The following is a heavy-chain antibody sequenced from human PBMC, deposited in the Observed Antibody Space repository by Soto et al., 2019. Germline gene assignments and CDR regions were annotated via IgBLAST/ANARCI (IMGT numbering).Heavy chain of an antibody. CDR3: VKDESINWYSGHFRH. Sequence: EVQLVESGGGLVQPGGSLRLSCAASGFTLSAYSMNWVRQAPGKGLEWVSGINWNSGSIGYGDSVKGRFAISRDNAKNSLHLQMNSLSAEDTAFYYCVKDESINWYSGHFRHWGQGTLVTVSS. V-gene: IGHV3-9*01. CDR2: INWNSGSI. D-gene: IGHD6-13*01. J-gene: IGHJ1*01. CDR1: GFTLSAYS.